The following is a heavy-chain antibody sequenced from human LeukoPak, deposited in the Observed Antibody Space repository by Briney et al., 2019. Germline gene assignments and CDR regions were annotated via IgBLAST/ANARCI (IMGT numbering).Heavy chain of an antibody. D-gene: IGHD2-8*01. CDR2: INSDESNT. CDR3: GRGGNGIDI. V-gene: IGHV3-74*01. J-gene: IGHJ3*02. CDR1: GFTFSHYL. Sequence: QPGGSLRLSCAASGFTFSHYLMHWVRQAPGKGLVWVSRINSDESNTNSYADSVKGRFIISRDNAKNTLYLQMNSLSAEDTAVYFCGRGGNGIDIWGQGTTVIVSS.